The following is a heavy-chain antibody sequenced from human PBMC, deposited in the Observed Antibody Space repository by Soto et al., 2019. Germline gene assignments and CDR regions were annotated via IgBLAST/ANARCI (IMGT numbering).Heavy chain of an antibody. CDR2: IPYSGAT. Sequence: PSETLPRTCNVSRSSISRSDWTWIRQSPRERPQWIVYIPYSGATRINPSLKSRVTMSVDTSQKQNYLKFTSMTASDTGVYYCVRGGEASAGYYYSCLQVWERGTTVSVSS. J-gene: IGHJ6*01. CDR1: RSSISRSD. CDR3: VRGGEASAGYYYSCLQV. V-gene: IGHV4-59*01. D-gene: IGHD2-2*01.